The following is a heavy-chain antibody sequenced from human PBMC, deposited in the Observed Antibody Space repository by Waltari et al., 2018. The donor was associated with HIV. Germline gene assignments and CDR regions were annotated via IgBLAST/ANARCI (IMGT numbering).Heavy chain of an antibody. J-gene: IGHJ4*02. V-gene: IGHV3-74*01. Sequence: DVQLVESGGGLVQPGGSMRLSCVASGFTVPGSWMHWVRQVPGKGPVWVSRMSLDGTTVYADSVKGRFTISRDNAKNTLYLQMNTLRAEDTAVYYCARDRYAGGWFGYWGQGTLVTVPS. CDR3: ARDRYAGGWFGY. CDR1: GFTVPGSW. D-gene: IGHD3-16*01. CDR2: MSLDGTT.